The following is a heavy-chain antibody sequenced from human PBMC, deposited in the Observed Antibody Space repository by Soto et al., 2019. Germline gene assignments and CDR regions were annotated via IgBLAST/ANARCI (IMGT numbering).Heavy chain of an antibody. Sequence: GGSLRLSCAASGFTFSSHWRHWFRQAPGKGLVWVSRIDSSGSTTTYADSVKGRFTISRDNARNTLFLQMNGLRAEDTAIYYCARWFTYGNFDYFDYWGQGTQVTVSS. CDR3: ARWFTYGNFDYFDY. D-gene: IGHD3-10*01. V-gene: IGHV3-74*01. J-gene: IGHJ4*02. CDR1: GFTFSSHW. CDR2: IDSSGSTT.